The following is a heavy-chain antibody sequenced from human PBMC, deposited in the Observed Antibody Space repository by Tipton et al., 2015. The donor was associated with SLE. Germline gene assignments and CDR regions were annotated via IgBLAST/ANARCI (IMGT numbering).Heavy chain of an antibody. V-gene: IGHV3-30*04. J-gene: IGHJ6*03. CDR1: GFTFNRHS. D-gene: IGHD1-26*01. CDR2: LSYDGNNK. Sequence: RSLRLSCTASGFTFNRHSFHWIRQAPGKGLEWVAVLSYDGNNKNYADSVRGRFTISIDNSKNTVYLQMDSLTTEDTAVYFCARDVVVGAAFRFYCTDVWGKGTTVTVS. CDR3: ARDVVVGAAFRFYCTDV.